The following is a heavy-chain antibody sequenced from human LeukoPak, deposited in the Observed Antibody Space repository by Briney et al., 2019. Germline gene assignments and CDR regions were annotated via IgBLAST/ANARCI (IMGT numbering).Heavy chain of an antibody. Sequence: GGSLRLSCAASGFTFSSYWMQWVRQAPGKGLVWVSRINGDGSSITYADSVKGRLTISRDNAKNTLYLQMNSLRGEDTAVYYCAKNRIPTSITPDSWGQGTLVTVSS. D-gene: IGHD2-2*02. CDR2: INGDGSSI. J-gene: IGHJ5*01. CDR3: AKNRIPTSITPDS. CDR1: GFTFSSYW. V-gene: IGHV3-74*01.